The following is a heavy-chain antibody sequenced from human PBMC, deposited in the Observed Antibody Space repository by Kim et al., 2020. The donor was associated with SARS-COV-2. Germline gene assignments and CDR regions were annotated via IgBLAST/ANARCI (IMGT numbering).Heavy chain of an antibody. V-gene: IGHV3-33*01. J-gene: IGHJ4*02. CDR2: IWYDGSNK. CDR3: ARDRYFDSSFDY. CDR1: GFTFSSYG. D-gene: IGHD3-9*01. Sequence: GGSLRLSCAASGFTFSSYGMHWVRQAPGKGLEWVAIIWYDGSNKYYADSVKGRFTISRDNSKNTLYLQMNSLRAEDTAVYYCARDRYFDSSFDYWGQGTLVTVSS.